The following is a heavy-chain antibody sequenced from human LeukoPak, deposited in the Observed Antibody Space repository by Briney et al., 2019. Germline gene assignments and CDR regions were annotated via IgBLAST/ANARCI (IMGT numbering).Heavy chain of an antibody. V-gene: IGHV4-39*01. J-gene: IGHJ6*02. D-gene: IGHD2-2*01. CDR3: ARLPRLCRSHYGMCV. CDR1: GGSIITGSYY. CDR2: IYYSGST. Sequence: SETLSVTCTDSGGSIITGSYYWGWIRQPPGKGLEWIGSIYYSGSTYYNPSLKSRVTISVDTSKNLFSLKLSSVTAADTAVYYCARLPRLCRSHYGMCVWGPGTTVTVSS.